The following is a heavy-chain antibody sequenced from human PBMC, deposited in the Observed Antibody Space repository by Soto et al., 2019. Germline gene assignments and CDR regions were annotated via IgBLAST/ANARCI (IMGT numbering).Heavy chain of an antibody. Sequence: PGGSLRLSCAASGFSFSNAWMNWVRQAPGKGLEWVGRIKRKTDGETTDYTGSVKGRFTISRDDSKNTLYLQMNSLETEDTAVYFCTPDYCISTTCYLNYWGQGT. CDR2: IKRKTDGETT. V-gene: IGHV3-15*07. CDR3: TPDYCISTTCYLNY. J-gene: IGHJ4*02. CDR1: GFSFSNAW. D-gene: IGHD2-2*01.